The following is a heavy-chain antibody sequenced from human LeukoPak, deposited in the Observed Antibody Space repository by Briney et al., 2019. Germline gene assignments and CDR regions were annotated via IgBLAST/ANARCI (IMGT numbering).Heavy chain of an antibody. Sequence: ASVKVSCKASGYTFTSYAMNWVRQAPGQGLEWMGWISAYNGNTNYAQKLQGRVTMTTDTSTSTAYMELRSLRSDDTAVYYCARGYSSSWYYDYWGQGTLVTVSS. CDR1: GYTFTSYA. J-gene: IGHJ4*02. CDR2: ISAYNGNT. V-gene: IGHV1-18*01. CDR3: ARGYSSSWYYDY. D-gene: IGHD6-13*01.